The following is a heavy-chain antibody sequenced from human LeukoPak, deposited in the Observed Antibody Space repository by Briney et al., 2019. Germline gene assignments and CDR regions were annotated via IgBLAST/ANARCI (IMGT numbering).Heavy chain of an antibody. V-gene: IGHV3-23*01. CDR2: IINSGGST. Sequence: GGSLRLSCAASGFMFSSYAMSWVRQAPGKGLEWVSTIINSGGSTYYADSVKGRFTISRDNSKNTLYLQMNSLRAEDTAVYYCAKGGSRGIAAAGTLWGQGTLVTVSS. CDR1: GFMFSSYA. D-gene: IGHD6-13*01. CDR3: AKGGSRGIAAAGTL. J-gene: IGHJ4*02.